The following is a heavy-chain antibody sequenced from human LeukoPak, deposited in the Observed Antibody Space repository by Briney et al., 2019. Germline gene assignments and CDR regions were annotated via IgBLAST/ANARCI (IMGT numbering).Heavy chain of an antibody. J-gene: IGHJ4*02. CDR2: IFYTGST. V-gene: IGHV4-39*01. CDR1: GGSISSSNYY. CDR3: ARLTMVRGVDC. D-gene: IGHD3-10*01. Sequence: PSETLSLTCTVSGGSISSSNYYWGWIRRPPGKGLEWIGSIFYTGSTYYNPSLKSRVTVSVDTSKNQFSLKLNSVTAADTAVYYCARLTMVRGVDCWGQGTLVTVSS.